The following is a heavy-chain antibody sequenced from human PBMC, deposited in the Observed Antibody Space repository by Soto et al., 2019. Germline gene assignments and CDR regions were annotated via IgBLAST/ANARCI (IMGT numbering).Heavy chain of an antibody. CDR3: ARAHSGYDFTYYYYGMDV. J-gene: IGHJ6*02. CDR1: GGSLKGYY. Sequence: SETLALTSAVYGGSLKGYYWSWIRQPPGKGLEWIGEINHSGSTNYNPSLKSRVTISVDTSKNQFSLKLSSVTAADTAVYYCARAHSGYDFTYYYYGMDVWGQGTTVTVSS. D-gene: IGHD5-12*01. CDR2: INHSGST. V-gene: IGHV4-34*01.